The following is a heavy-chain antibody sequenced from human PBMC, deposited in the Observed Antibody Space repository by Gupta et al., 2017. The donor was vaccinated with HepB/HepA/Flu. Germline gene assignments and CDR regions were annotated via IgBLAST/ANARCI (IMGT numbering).Heavy chain of an antibody. D-gene: IGHD6-13*01. CDR1: GGTFSRLA. V-gene: IGHV1-69*01. J-gene: IGHJ6*03. Sequence: QVQLVQSGAEVKRPGSSVKVSCKASGGTFSRLAISWVRQAPGQGLERMGGIIPIFGTTKYIEKFQGRVTITADESTSTAYMELKGLRSEDTAVYYCASTAAAGYYYMDVWGNGTSVTLSS. CDR3: ASTAAAGYYYMDV. CDR2: IIPIFGTT.